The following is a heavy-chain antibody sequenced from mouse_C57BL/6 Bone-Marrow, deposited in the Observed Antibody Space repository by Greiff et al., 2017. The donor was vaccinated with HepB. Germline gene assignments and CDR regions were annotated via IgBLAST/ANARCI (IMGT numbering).Heavy chain of an antibody. J-gene: IGHJ1*03. CDR2: ISSGGSYI. CDR3: ARPITTVVAPWYFDV. Sequence: EVMLVESGGDLVKPGGSLKLSCAASGFTFSSYGMSWVRQTPDKRLEWVATISSGGSYIYYPDSVKGRFTISRDNAKNTLYLQMSSLKSEDTAMYYCARPITTVVAPWYFDVWGTGTTVTVSS. D-gene: IGHD1-1*01. CDR1: GFTFSSYG. V-gene: IGHV5-6*02.